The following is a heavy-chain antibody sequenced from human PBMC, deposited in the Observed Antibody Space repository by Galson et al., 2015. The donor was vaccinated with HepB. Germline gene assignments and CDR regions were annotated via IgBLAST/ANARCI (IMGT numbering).Heavy chain of an antibody. D-gene: IGHD1-14*01. CDR3: TREPRYSFDC. J-gene: IGHJ4*02. Sequence: SLRLSCAASGFIFSGYAMHWVRQASGKGLEWVGHIRSKANNYATAYAASVEGRFTISRDDSKNTSYLQLNSLKAEDTALYYCTREPRYSFDCWGQGTLVTVSS. V-gene: IGHV3-73*01. CDR2: IRSKANNYAT. CDR1: GFIFSGYA.